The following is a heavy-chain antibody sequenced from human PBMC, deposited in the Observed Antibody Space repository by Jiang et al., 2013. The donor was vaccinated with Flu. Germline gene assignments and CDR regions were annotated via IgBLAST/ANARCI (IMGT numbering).Heavy chain of an antibody. CDR1: GGSLSSYY. CDR3: ARHVGIAAAGDFDS. CDR2: IYYSGTT. V-gene: IGHV4-59*08. Sequence: GSGLVKPSETLSLTCTVSGGSLSSYYWSWIRQPPGKGLEWIGYIYYSGTTNYNPSLRSRVTISVDTSKNQFSLKLSSVTAADTAVYYCARHVGIAAAGDFDSWGQGTLVTVSS. J-gene: IGHJ4*02. D-gene: IGHD6-13*01.